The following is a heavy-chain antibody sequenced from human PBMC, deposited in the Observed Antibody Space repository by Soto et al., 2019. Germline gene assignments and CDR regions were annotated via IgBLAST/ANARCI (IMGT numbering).Heavy chain of an antibody. D-gene: IGHD4-17*01. V-gene: IGHV1-24*01. CDR1: GYTLTELS. J-gene: IGHJ4*02. CDR3: ATPSTEEYYFDY. CDR2: FDPEDGET. Sequence: GASVKVSCKVSGYTLTELSMHWVRQAPGKGLEWMGGFDPEDGETIYAQKFQGRVTMTEDTSTDTAYMELSSLRSEDTAVYYCATPSTEEYYFDYWGRGTLVTVSS.